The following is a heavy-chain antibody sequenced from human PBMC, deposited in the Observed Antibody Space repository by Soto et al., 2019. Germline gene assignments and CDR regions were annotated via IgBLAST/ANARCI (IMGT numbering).Heavy chain of an antibody. D-gene: IGHD2-15*01. CDR3: ARSQGGSSSLDIYYYYYYGMDV. CDR1: GGTSSSYA. CDR2: IIPIFGTA. J-gene: IGHJ6*02. V-gene: IGHV1-69*01. Sequence: QVQLVQSGAEVKKPGSSVKVSCKAPGGTSSSYAISWVRQAPGQGLEWMGGIIPIFGTAKYAQKFQGRVTITEDESTSTGYMELSSLRSEDTAVYYCARSQGGSSSLDIYYYYYYGMDVWGQGTTVTVSS.